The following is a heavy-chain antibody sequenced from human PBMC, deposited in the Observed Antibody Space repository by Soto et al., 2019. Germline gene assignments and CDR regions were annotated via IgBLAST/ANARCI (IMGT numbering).Heavy chain of an antibody. D-gene: IGHD1-1*01. J-gene: IGHJ4*02. CDR3: AREIVTTGEYYFDS. Sequence: PGGSLRLSCAASGFTFRSYWMHWVRQAPGKGLVWVSRINRDGSSTSYADSVKGRVTIPRDTAKNTLYLQMNSLRAEDTAVYYCAREIVTTGEYYFDSWGLGTLVNVSS. CDR2: INRDGSST. CDR1: GFTFRSYW. V-gene: IGHV3-74*01.